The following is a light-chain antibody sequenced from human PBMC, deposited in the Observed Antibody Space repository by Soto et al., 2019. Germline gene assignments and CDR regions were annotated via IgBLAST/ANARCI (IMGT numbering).Light chain of an antibody. CDR2: KAS. CDR1: QTISSW. J-gene: IGKJ4*01. CDR3: KQYNNWLLT. V-gene: IGKV1-5*03. Sequence: DIQMTQSPSTLSGSVGDRVTITCRASQTISSWLAWYQQKPGKAPKLLIYKASTLKSGVQSRFSGSGSGTDFTLTIRSLQPEDFATYYCKQYNNWLLTFGGGTKVDIK.